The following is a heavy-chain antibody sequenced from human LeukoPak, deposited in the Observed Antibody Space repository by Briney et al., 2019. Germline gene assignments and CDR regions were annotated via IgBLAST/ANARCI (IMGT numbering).Heavy chain of an antibody. CDR1: GFTFSDYY. CDR3: ARVVRGEGDLDY. D-gene: IGHD3-16*01. CDR2: IRSSGSTI. Sequence: SGGSLRLSCAASGFTFSDYYMSWIRQAPGKGLEWVSYIRSSGSTIYYADSVKGRFTISRDNAKNSLYLQMNSLRAEDTALYYCARVVRGEGDLDYWGQGTLVTVSS. J-gene: IGHJ4*02. V-gene: IGHV3-11*01.